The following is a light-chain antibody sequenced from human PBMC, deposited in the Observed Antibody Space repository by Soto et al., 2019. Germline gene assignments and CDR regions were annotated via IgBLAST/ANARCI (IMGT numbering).Light chain of an antibody. CDR1: QSVSSN. V-gene: IGKV3-15*01. CDR2: GAS. J-gene: IGKJ5*01. CDR3: QQRRNWPPT. Sequence: EIVMTPSPATLSVSPGERATLSCRASQSVSSNLAWYQQKPGQAPRLLIYGASTRATGIPARFSGSGSGTDFTLTISSLEPEDFAIYYCQQRRNWPPTFGQGTRLEIK.